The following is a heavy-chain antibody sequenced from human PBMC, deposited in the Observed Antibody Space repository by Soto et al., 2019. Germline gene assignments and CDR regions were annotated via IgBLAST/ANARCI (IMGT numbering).Heavy chain of an antibody. CDR1: GGSFSGYY. CDR3: ARGGGSSWYVIYYYYMDV. CDR2: INHSGST. V-gene: IGHV4-34*01. Sequence: SDTLSLTCAVYGGSFSGYYWSWIRQPPGKGLEWIGEINHSGSTNYNPSLKSRVTISVDTSKNQFSLKLSSVTAADTAVYYCARGGGSSWYVIYYYYMDVWGKGTTVTVSS. D-gene: IGHD6-13*01. J-gene: IGHJ6*03.